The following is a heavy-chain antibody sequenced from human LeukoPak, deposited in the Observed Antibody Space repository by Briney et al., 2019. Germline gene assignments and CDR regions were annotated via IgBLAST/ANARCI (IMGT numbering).Heavy chain of an antibody. V-gene: IGHV3-23*01. J-gene: IGHJ5*02. CDR3: AYDYYGSGSYYKGNWFDP. D-gene: IGHD3-10*01. Sequence: PGGSLRLSCAASGFTFSSYAMSWVRQAPGKGLEWVSAISGSGGSTYYADPVKGRFTISRDNSKNTLYLQMNSLRAEDTAVYYCAYDYYGSGSYYKGNWFDPWGQGTLVTVSS. CDR1: GFTFSSYA. CDR2: ISGSGGST.